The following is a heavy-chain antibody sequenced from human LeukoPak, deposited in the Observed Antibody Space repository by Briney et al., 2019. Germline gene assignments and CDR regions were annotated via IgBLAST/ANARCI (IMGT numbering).Heavy chain of an antibody. CDR1: GFTFSSYT. D-gene: IGHD7-27*01. V-gene: IGHV3-23*01. CDR3: AKDGGLWVSAHWGDS. CDR2: ITTSDGNT. J-gene: IGHJ4*02. Sequence: GGSLRLSCAASGFTFSSYTMSWVRQAPGKGLEWVSTITTSDGNTYYADSVKGRFTVSRDNSKNKLVLQMNSLRAEDTAVYYCAKDGGLWVSAHWGDSWGRGTLVTVSS.